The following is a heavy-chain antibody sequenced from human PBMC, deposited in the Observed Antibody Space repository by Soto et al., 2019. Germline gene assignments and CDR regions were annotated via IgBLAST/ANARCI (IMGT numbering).Heavy chain of an antibody. J-gene: IGHJ4*02. V-gene: IGHV4-30-2*01. CDR1: GGSISSGGYS. Sequence: QLQLQESGSGLVKPSQTLSLTCAVSGGSISSGGYSWSWIRQPPGKGLEWIGYIYHSGSTYYNPSLKSRVTISVVRSKNQFSLKRSSVTAADTAVYYCARVDRGDSLPVDYWGQGTLVTVSS. CDR2: IYHSGST. D-gene: IGHD4-17*01. CDR3: ARVDRGDSLPVDY.